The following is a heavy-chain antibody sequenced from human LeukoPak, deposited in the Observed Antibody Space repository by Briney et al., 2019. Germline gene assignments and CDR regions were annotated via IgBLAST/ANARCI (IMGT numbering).Heavy chain of an antibody. D-gene: IGHD6-13*01. CDR1: GFTFSDYY. Sequence: GGSLRLSCAASGFTFSDYYMSWIRQAPGKGLEWVSYISSSGSTIYYADSAKGRFTISRDNAKNSLYLQMNSLRAEDTAVYYCARVGIAAVVEYFDYWGQGTLVTVSS. V-gene: IGHV3-11*01. CDR3: ARVGIAAVVEYFDY. J-gene: IGHJ4*02. CDR2: ISSSGSTI.